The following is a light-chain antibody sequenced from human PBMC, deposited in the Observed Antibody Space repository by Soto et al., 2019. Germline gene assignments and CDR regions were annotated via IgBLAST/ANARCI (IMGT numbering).Light chain of an antibody. CDR2: LGS. CDR3: MQALQTPYT. Sequence: DIVMTQSPLSLPVTPGEPASISCRSSQSLLHSNGYNFLDWYLQKPGQSPHLLIYLGSNRASGVPDRFSGSGSGADFTLRISRVEAEDAGIYYCMQALQTPYTFGRGTKLEIK. V-gene: IGKV2-28*01. J-gene: IGKJ2*01. CDR1: QSLLHSNGYNF.